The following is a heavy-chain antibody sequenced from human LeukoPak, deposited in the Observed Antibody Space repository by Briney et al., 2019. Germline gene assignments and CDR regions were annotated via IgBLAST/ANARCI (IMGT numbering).Heavy chain of an antibody. D-gene: IGHD6-6*01. J-gene: IGHJ4*02. Sequence: SVKVSCKASGGTFSSYAISWVRQAPGQGLEWMGGTIPIFGTANYAQKFQGRVTITADESTSTAYMELSSLRSEDTAVYYCARGTASSSGEYDYWGQGTLVTVSS. V-gene: IGHV1-69*13. CDR1: GGTFSSYA. CDR2: TIPIFGTA. CDR3: ARGTASSSGEYDY.